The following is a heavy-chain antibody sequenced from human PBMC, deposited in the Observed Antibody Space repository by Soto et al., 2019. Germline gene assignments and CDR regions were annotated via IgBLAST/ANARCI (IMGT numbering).Heavy chain of an antibody. CDR2: ITGSGDST. Sequence: EVELLESGGGSVQPGGSLRLSCAASGFTFSSYAMSWVRQAPGRGLEWVSKITGSGDSTYYVDSVKGRFTSSRDNSRNPLQRQRNTLRAEATDVYFCATVQQRGDWGQGTLVTVS. J-gene: IGHJ4*02. CDR1: GFTFSSYA. CDR3: ATVQQRGD. V-gene: IGHV3-23*01. D-gene: IGHD1-1*01.